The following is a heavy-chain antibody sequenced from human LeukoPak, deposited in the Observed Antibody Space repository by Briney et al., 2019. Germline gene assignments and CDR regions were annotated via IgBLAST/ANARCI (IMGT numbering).Heavy chain of an antibody. V-gene: IGHV3-30*18. J-gene: IGHJ4*02. Sequence: GRSLRLSCAASGFTFSSYGMHWVRQAPGKGLEWVAVISYDGSNKYYADSVKGRFTISRDNSKNTLYLQMNSLRAEDTAVYYCAKDLYYYDSSVVNYWGQGTLVTVSS. D-gene: IGHD3-22*01. CDR3: AKDLYYYDSSVVNY. CDR2: ISYDGSNK. CDR1: GFTFSSYG.